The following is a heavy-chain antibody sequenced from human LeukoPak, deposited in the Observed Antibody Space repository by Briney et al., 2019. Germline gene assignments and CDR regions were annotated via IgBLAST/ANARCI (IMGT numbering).Heavy chain of an antibody. J-gene: IGHJ6*03. CDR2: ISYDGSNK. CDR1: GFTFSSYA. CDR3: AKVPVVTPGSGYYYYYMDV. V-gene: IGHV3-30*09. D-gene: IGHD4-23*01. Sequence: PGRSLRLSCAASGFTFSSYAMHWVRQAPGKGLEWVAVISYDGSNKYYADSVKGRFAISRDNSKNTLYLQMNSLRAEDTAVYYCAKVPVVTPGSGYYYYYMDVWGKGTTVTVSS.